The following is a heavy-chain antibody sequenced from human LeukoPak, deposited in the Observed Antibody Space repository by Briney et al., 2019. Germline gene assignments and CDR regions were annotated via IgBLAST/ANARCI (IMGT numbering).Heavy chain of an antibody. CDR2: IYYSGST. CDR1: GGSISSSSYY. CDR3: ARAPEYYDILTGYSPDAFDI. J-gene: IGHJ3*02. V-gene: IGHV4-39*07. Sequence: SETLSLTCTVSGGSISSSSYYWGWIREPPGKRLEWIGSIYYSGSTYYNPSLKSRVTISVDTSKNQCSVKLSSVTAADTAVYYCARAPEYYDILTGYSPDAFDIWGQGTMVTVSS. D-gene: IGHD3-9*01.